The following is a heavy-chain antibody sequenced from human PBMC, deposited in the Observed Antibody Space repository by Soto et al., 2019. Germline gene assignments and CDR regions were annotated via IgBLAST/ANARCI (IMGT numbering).Heavy chain of an antibody. D-gene: IGHD4-17*01. Sequence: GGSLRLSCAASGFIFSSYTMAWVRQAPGKGLEWVSSISSSSSNIEYADSVKGRFSVSRDNANNSLFLQINSLRAEDTAIYYCAREDYAGASPRFDYWGLGALVTVSS. CDR2: ISSSSSNI. CDR1: GFIFSSYT. J-gene: IGHJ4*02. V-gene: IGHV3-21*04. CDR3: AREDYAGASPRFDY.